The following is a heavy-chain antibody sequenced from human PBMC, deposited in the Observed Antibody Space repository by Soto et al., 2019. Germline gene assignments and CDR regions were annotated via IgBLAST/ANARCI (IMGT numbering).Heavy chain of an antibody. CDR1: GYTFTSYA. J-gene: IGHJ4*02. D-gene: IGHD4-17*01. CDR3: ARDSPNDYGDSVFFDY. V-gene: IGHV1-3*01. Sequence: ASVKVSCKASGYTFTSYAMHWVRQAPGQRLEWMGWINAGNGNTKYSQKFQGRVTITRDTSASTAYMELSSLRSEDTAVYYCARDSPNDYGDSVFFDYWGQGTLVTVSS. CDR2: INAGNGNT.